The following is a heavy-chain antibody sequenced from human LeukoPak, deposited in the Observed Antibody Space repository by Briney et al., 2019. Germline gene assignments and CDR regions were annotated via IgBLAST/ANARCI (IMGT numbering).Heavy chain of an antibody. D-gene: IGHD2-15*01. Sequence: GGSLRLSCAASGFTFSGYAMSWVRQAPGKGLEWVSSISSSSSYIYYADSVKGRFTISRDNAKNSLYLQMNSLRAEDTAVYYCARAPVDCSGGSCYSDAYYYYGMDVWGQGTTVTVSS. CDR2: ISSSSSYI. CDR3: ARAPVDCSGGSCYSDAYYYYGMDV. J-gene: IGHJ6*02. V-gene: IGHV3-21*01. CDR1: GFTFSGYA.